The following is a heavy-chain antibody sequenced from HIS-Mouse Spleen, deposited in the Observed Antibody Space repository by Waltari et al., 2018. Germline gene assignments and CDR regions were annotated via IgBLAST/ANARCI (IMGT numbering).Heavy chain of an antibody. J-gene: IGHJ4*02. V-gene: IGHV3-30*07. D-gene: IGHD6-6*01. Sequence: GRFTISRDNSKNTLYLQMNSLRAEDTAVYYCARYSSSSGVDYWGQGTLVTVSS. CDR3: ARYSSSSGVDY.